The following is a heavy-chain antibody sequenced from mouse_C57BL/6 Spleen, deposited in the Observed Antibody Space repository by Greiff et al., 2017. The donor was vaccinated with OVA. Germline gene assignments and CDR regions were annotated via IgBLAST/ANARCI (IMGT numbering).Heavy chain of an antibody. J-gene: IGHJ2*01. CDR2: ISSGGSYT. CDR3: ANWDGDY. CDR1: GFTFSSYG. D-gene: IGHD4-1*01. Sequence: KLVESGGDLVKPGGSLKLSCAASGFTFSSYGMSWVRQTPDKRLEWVATISSGGSYTYYPDSVKGRFTISRDNAKNTLYLQMSSLKSEDTAMYYCANWDGDYWGQGTTLTVSS. V-gene: IGHV5-6*02.